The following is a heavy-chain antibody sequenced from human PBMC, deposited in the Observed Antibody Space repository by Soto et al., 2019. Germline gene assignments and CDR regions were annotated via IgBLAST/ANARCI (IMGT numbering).Heavy chain of an antibody. CDR1: GFTFSSYS. D-gene: IGHD6-13*01. V-gene: IGHV3-21*01. J-gene: IGHJ4*02. CDR3: ARVPGTSWYHFDY. Sequence: GGSLRLSCAASGFTFSSYSMNWVRQAPGKVLEWVSSISSSSSYIYYADSVKGRFTISRDNAKNSLYLQMNSLRAEDTAVYYCARVPGTSWYHFDYWGQGTLVTVSS. CDR2: ISSSSSYI.